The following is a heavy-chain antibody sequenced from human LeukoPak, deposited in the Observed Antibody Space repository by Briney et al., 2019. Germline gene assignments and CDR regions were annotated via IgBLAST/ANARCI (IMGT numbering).Heavy chain of an antibody. CDR2: ISWNSGSI. CDR3: AKDMSRGGFDY. J-gene: IGHJ4*02. Sequence: GRSLRLSCAASGFTFDDYAMHWVRHAPGKGLEWVSGISWNSGSIGYADSVKGRFTISRDNAKNSLYLQMSSLRAEDMALYYCAKDMSRGGFDYWGQGTLVTVSS. CDR1: GFTFDDYA. D-gene: IGHD3-16*01. V-gene: IGHV3-9*03.